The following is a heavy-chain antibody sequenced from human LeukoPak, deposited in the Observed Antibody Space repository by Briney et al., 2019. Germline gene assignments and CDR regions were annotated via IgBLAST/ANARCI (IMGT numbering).Heavy chain of an antibody. J-gene: IGHJ4*02. CDR3: ARDPPYGSYYDSSGYYY. CDR2: ILEDGRYQ. Sequence: GRSLRLSCAASGFTFSNYIMHWVRQAPGKGLDWVAVILEDGRYQSYADSVKGRFTISRDNSKNTLFLQMNSLRAEDTAVYYCARDPPYGSYYDSSGYYYWGQGTLVTVSS. D-gene: IGHD3-22*01. V-gene: IGHV3-30*04. CDR1: GFTFSNYI.